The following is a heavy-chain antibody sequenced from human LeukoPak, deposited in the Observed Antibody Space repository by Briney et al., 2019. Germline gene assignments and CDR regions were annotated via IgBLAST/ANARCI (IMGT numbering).Heavy chain of an antibody. CDR1: GFTFDDYA. J-gene: IGHJ4*02. CDR3: AKDSSSGSYYNSYFDY. CDR2: ISWNSGSI. V-gene: IGHV3-9*03. Sequence: SLRLSCAASGFTFDDYAMHWVRQAPGKGLEWVSGISWNSGSIGYADSVKGRFTISRDNAKNSLYLQMNGLRAEDMALYYCAKDSSSGSYYNSYFDYWGQGTLVTVSS. D-gene: IGHD3-10*01.